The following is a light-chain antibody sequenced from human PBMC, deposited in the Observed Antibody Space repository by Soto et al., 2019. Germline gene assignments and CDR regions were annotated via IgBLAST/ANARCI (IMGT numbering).Light chain of an antibody. Sequence: DIQMTQSPSSVSASVGDRVTITCRASQDVSNWLAWYQQRPGKAPNLLIYAASSLQTGVPSRFSGGGFGTDFTLTISSLQTDAFANYYCQQTKSHPLAFGGGTKV. V-gene: IGKV1-12*01. CDR3: QQTKSHPLA. J-gene: IGKJ4*01. CDR1: QDVSNW. CDR2: AAS.